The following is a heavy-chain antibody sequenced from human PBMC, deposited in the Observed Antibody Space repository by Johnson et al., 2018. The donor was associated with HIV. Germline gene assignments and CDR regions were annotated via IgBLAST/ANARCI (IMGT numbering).Heavy chain of an antibody. J-gene: IGHJ3*01. CDR3: ARGRGALDV. V-gene: IGHV3-30-3*01. Sequence: VQLVESGGGLVQPGGSLRLSCAASGFTFSSYAMHWVRQAPGKGLEWVAVISYDGSNKYYADSVKGRFTISRDNAKNSLYLQMNSLRAEDTAVYYCARGRGALDVWGQGTMVTVSS. CDR2: ISYDGSNK. D-gene: IGHD3-16*01. CDR1: GFTFSSYA.